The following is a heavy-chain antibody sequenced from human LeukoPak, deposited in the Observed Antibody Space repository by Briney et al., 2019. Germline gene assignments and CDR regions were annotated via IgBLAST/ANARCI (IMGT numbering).Heavy chain of an antibody. D-gene: IGHD2-15*01. J-gene: IGHJ4*02. Sequence: GGSLRLSCAASGFTFSSYAMSWVRQAPGKGLEWVSAISGSGGSTYYADSVKGRFTISRDNSKNTLYLQMNSLRAEDTAVYYCAKDRDCSGGSCYSDYWGRGTLVTVSS. V-gene: IGHV3-23*01. CDR1: GFTFSSYA. CDR2: ISGSGGST. CDR3: AKDRDCSGGSCYSDY.